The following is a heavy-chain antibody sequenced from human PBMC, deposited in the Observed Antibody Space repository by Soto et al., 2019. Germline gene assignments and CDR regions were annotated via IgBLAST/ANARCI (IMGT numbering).Heavy chain of an antibody. CDR1: GFTFTSSA. CDR3: AADPLNYSGSGSLY. Sequence: SVKVSCKASGFTFTSSAVQWVRQARGQRLEWVGWIVVGSGNTNYAQKFQERVTITRDMSTSTAYMELSSLRSEDTAVYYCAADPLNYSGSGSLYWGQGTLVTVSS. J-gene: IGHJ4*02. CDR2: IVVGSGNT. D-gene: IGHD3-10*01. V-gene: IGHV1-58*01.